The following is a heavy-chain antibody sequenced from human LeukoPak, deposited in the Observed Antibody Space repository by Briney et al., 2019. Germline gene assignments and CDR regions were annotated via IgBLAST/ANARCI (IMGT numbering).Heavy chain of an antibody. Sequence: GESLEISCQGPGYRFTSYWIGWVRQVPGKGLEGMGIIYPGDSDTRYSPSFQGQVTISADKSSSTAYLQWSSLKASDTAMYYCARHPEMATIFSYQYWGQGTLVTVSS. CDR2: IYPGDSDT. CDR3: ARHPEMATIFSYQY. D-gene: IGHD5-24*01. V-gene: IGHV5-51*01. J-gene: IGHJ4*02. CDR1: GYRFTSYW.